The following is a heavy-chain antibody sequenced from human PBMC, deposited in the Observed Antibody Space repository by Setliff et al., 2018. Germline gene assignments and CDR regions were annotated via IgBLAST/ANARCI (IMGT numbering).Heavy chain of an antibody. V-gene: IGHV4-34*01. CDR3: ARALPLGFRSALIP. D-gene: IGHD3-16*02. CDR1: GGSFSGYY. CDR2: IYHSGST. Sequence: PSETLSLTCAVYGGSFSGYYWSWIRQPPGKGLEWIGEIYHSGSTNYNPSLKSRVTISVDKSENQFSLKLSSVTAADTAVYYCARALPLGFRSALIPWGQGTLVTVSS. J-gene: IGHJ5*02.